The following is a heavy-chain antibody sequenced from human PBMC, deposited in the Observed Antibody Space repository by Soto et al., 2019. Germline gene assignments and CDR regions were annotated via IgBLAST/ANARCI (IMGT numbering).Heavy chain of an antibody. J-gene: IGHJ2*01. V-gene: IGHV1-18*01. CDR3: ARGTKGAGGWYFDL. Sequence: QIQVVQSEVEVKRPGASVRISCKASGYTLDNHAITWVRQAPGQGLEWMGWIGALLYNDATNYARKFQGRLTMARDTSPNTVYMDLVSLRSDDTAVYYCARGTKGAGGWYFDLWGRGTLVVVSS. D-gene: IGHD2-8*01. CDR1: GYTLDNHA. CDR2: IGALLYNDAT.